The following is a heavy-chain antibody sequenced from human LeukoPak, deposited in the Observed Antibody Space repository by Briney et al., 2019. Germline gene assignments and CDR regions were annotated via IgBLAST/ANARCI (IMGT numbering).Heavy chain of an antibody. D-gene: IGHD3-22*01. V-gene: IGHV5-51*01. CDR2: IYPGDSDT. CDR3: ARHRKYYYDSSGLDY. J-gene: IGHJ4*02. Sequence: GESLKIPCKGSGYSFTSYWIGWVRQMPGKGLEWMGIIYPGDSDTRYSPSFQGQVTISADKSISTAYLQWSSLKASDTAMYYCARHRKYYYDSSGLDYWGQGTLVTVSS. CDR1: GYSFTSYW.